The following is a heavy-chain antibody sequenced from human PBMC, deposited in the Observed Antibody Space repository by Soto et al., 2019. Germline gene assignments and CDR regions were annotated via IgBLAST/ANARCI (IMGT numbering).Heavy chain of an antibody. V-gene: IGHV3-66*01. CDR1: GFTVGLNF. CDR2: INAGGTT. J-gene: IGHJ6*02. Sequence: EVQLVESGGGLVQPGGSLRLSCAASGFTVGLNFMTWVRQAPGKGLEWVSVINAGGTTYYADSVKGRFSISRDDSKNTRYLQMNSLRAEDTAVYYCARENYYYGMDVWGQGTTVTVSS. CDR3: ARENYYYGMDV.